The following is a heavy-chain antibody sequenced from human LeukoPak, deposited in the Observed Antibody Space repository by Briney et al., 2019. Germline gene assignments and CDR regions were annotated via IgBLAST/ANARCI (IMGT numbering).Heavy chain of an antibody. D-gene: IGHD2-2*01. J-gene: IGHJ4*02. CDR2: ISGSGGST. CDR3: ANGCSSTSCFDY. CDR1: GFTFSSYA. Sequence: GSLRLSCAASGFTFSSYAMSWVRQAPGKGLEWVSAISGSGGSTYYADSVKGRFTISRDNSKNTLYLQMNSLRAEDTAVYYCANGCSSTSCFDYWGQGTLVTVSS. V-gene: IGHV3-23*01.